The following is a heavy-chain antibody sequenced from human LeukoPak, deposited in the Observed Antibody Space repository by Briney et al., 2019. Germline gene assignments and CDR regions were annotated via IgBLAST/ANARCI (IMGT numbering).Heavy chain of an antibody. CDR2: ISYDGSNK. D-gene: IGHD3-10*01. J-gene: IGHJ4*02. CDR3: AKLWFGELPPSFDY. CDR1: VFAFSSYC. V-gene: IGHV3-30*18. Sequence: GGCMRLSCAASVFAFSSYCIDWVRQAPCKGLEWVAGISYDGSNKYYADSVKGRFTISRDNSKNTLYLQMNSLRAEDTAVYYCAKLWFGELPPSFDYWGQGTLVTVSS.